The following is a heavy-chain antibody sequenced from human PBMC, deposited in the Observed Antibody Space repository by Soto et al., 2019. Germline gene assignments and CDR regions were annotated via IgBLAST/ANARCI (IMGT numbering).Heavy chain of an antibody. CDR3: ARLGGFYQSLDS. D-gene: IGHD3-22*01. V-gene: IGHV4-59*08. CDR1: GGSISSYY. J-gene: IGHJ5*01. Sequence: PSETLSLTCTVSGGSISSYYWSWIRQPPGKGLEWIGYIYYTGTTTYNPSIKSRVTISVDSSKNQFPLNLTSVSAADTAVYYCARLGGFYQSLDSWGQGTLVT. CDR2: IYYTGTT.